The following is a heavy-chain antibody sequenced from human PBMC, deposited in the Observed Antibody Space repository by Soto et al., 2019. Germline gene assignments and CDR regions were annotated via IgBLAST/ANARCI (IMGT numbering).Heavy chain of an antibody. CDR3: ATNGDYYDSSGPKYFPH. V-gene: IGHV4-31*03. J-gene: IGHJ1*01. CDR2: IYYSGST. Sequence: NPAENLSLTCTVSGSSISSGGYYWRWIRQHPGKGLECIGYIYYSGSTYYNPSLKSRVTISVDTSKNQFSLKLSSVTAADTAVYYCATNGDYYDSSGPKYFPHWGQGTLVTVSS. CDR1: GSSISSGGYY. D-gene: IGHD3-22*01.